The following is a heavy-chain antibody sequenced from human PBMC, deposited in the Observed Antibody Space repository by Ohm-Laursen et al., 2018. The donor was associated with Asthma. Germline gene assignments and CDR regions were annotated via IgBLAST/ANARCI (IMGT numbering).Heavy chain of an antibody. Sequence: TLSLTCSVSGGSITSGDYFWSWIRQHPGKGLEWIGYSIYTGTTYYTASLKSRASISVDTSKSEFSLRLSSVTAADTALYFCARDGRLRGSFDYWGQGTLVTVSS. V-gene: IGHV4-31*03. CDR3: ARDGRLRGSFDY. J-gene: IGHJ4*02. CDR1: GGSITSGDYF. D-gene: IGHD3-10*01. CDR2: SIYTGTT.